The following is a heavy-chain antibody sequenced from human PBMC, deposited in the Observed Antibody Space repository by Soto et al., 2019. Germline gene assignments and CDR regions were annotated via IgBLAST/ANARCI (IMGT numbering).Heavy chain of an antibody. CDR2: ISGSGDST. CDR1: GSTFSSYA. V-gene: IGHV3-23*01. D-gene: IGHD2-15*01. J-gene: IGHJ3*01. Sequence: EVQLWESGGGLVQPGGSLRLSCAASGSTFSSYAMSWVRQAPGKGLEWVSVISGSGDSTYYADSVKCRFTISRDNSKNTMDVQMNSLRAEDTAVYYCARELGYCSGGSCYMDGAFDFWVQGTMVTVSS. CDR3: ARELGYCSGGSCYMDGAFDF.